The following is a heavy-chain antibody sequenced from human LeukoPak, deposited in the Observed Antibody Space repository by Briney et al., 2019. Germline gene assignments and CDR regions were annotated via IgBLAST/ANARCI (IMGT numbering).Heavy chain of an antibody. CDR2: IWYDGSNK. CDR1: GFTFSSYG. V-gene: IGHV3-33*01. Sequence: GGSLRLSCAASGFTFSSYGMHWVRQAPGKGLEWVAVIWYDGSNKYYADSVKGRFTISRDNSKNTLYLQMDSLKTEDTALYYCAREGSDCSNGICRYSDSWGQGTLVTVAS. CDR3: AREGSDCSNGICRYSDS. J-gene: IGHJ4*02. D-gene: IGHD2-8*01.